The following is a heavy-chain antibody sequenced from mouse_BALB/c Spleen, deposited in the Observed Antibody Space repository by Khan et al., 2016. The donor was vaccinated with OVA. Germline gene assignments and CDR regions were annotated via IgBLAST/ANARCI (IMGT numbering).Heavy chain of an antibody. CDR3: ARQPYYHYNSMDY. V-gene: IGHV2-6-1*01. CDR2: IWSDGST. J-gene: IGHJ4*01. CDR1: GFSLTNYG. Sequence: QVQLKQSGPGLVAPSQSLYITCPISGFSLTNYGVHWVRQPPGKGLEWLVVIWSDGSTTYNSALKSRLTISKDNSKSQVFLKMNSLQTDDTAMYFCARQPYYHYNSMDYWGQGTSVTVSS. D-gene: IGHD2-10*01.